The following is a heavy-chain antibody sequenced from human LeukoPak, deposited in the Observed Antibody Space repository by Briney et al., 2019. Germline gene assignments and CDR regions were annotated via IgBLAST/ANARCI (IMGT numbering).Heavy chain of an antibody. CDR1: GGSFSTYY. CDR3: APGWAAVDAY. V-gene: IGHV4-34*01. J-gene: IGHJ4*02. Sequence: PSETLSLTCALYGGSFSTYYWFWIRQPPGKGLEWIGEINHSGNTNYNPSLKSRVTLSVDTSKNQFSLKLSSVTAADTAVYYCAPGWAAVDAYWGQGTLVTVSS. D-gene: IGHD6-13*01. CDR2: INHSGNT.